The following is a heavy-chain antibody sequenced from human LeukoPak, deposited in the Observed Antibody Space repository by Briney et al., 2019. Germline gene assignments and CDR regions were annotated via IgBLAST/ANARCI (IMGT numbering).Heavy chain of an antibody. Sequence: ASVKVSCKASGYTFTSYGINWVRQAPGQGLEWMGRISAYNGNTNFAQTLQGRVTITTDTSTSTAYMEMRSLRSDDTAVYYCAREGSNSGWYYFYYWGQGTLVTVSS. V-gene: IGHV1-18*01. CDR1: GYTFTSYG. CDR2: ISAYNGNT. CDR3: AREGSNSGWYYFYY. D-gene: IGHD6-19*01. J-gene: IGHJ4*02.